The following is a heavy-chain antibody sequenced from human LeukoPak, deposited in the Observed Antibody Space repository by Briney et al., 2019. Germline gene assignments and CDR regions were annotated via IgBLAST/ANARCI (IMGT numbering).Heavy chain of an antibody. J-gene: IGHJ6*03. D-gene: IGHD4-17*01. V-gene: IGHV4-39*07. CDR3: ARAGLYGDYYYYYYMDV. CDR2: IYYSGST. Sequence: SETLSLTCTVSGGSISSSSYCWGWIRQPPGKGLEWIGSIYYSGSTYYNPSLKSRVTISVDTSKNQFSLKLSSVTAADTAVYYCARAGLYGDYYYYYYMDVWGKGTTVTVSS. CDR1: GGSISSSSYC.